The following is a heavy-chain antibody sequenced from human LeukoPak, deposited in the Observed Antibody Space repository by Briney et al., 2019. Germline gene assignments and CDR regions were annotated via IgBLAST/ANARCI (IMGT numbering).Heavy chain of an antibody. CDR2: IYHSGST. CDR1: GYSISSGYY. Sequence: SETLSLTCAVSGYSISSGYYWGWIRQPPGKGLEWIGSIYHSGSTYYNPPLKSRVTISVDTSKNQFSLKLSSVTAADTAVYYCATLPAMRITGYWGQGTLVTVSS. J-gene: IGHJ4*02. V-gene: IGHV4-38-2*01. CDR3: ATLPAMRITGY. D-gene: IGHD3-3*01.